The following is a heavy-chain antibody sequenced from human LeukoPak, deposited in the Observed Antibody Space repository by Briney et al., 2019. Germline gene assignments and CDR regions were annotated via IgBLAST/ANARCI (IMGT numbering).Heavy chain of an antibody. Sequence: SSVKVSCKASGGTLNHYALSWVRQAPGQGLEWMGGIIPLFGITNYAQKFQGRVTITTDESTTTAYMELSSVRSEDTAVYYCARDMGGGYAYFYYMDVWGKGTTVTVSS. CDR1: GGTLNHYA. J-gene: IGHJ6*03. CDR3: ARDMGGGYAYFYYMDV. D-gene: IGHD3-22*01. V-gene: IGHV1-69*05. CDR2: IIPLFGIT.